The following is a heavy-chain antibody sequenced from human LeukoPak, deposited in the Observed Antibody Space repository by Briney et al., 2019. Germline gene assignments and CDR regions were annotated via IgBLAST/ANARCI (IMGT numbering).Heavy chain of an antibody. CDR2: LSSSSSYI. V-gene: IGHV3-21*01. CDR3: ARDIVVVPAAIWGDNWFDP. CDR1: GFTFSSYS. J-gene: IGHJ5*02. D-gene: IGHD2-2*02. Sequence: GGSLRLSCAASGFTFSSYSMNWVRQAPGKGLEWVSSLSSSSSYIYYADSVKGRFTISRDNAKNSLYLQMNSLRAEDTAVYYCARDIVVVPAAIWGDNWFDPWGQGTLVTVSS.